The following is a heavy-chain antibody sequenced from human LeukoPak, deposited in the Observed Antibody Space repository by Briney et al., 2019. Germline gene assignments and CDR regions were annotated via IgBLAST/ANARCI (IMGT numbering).Heavy chain of an antibody. J-gene: IGHJ3*02. V-gene: IGHV3-23*01. D-gene: IGHD2-21*01. CDR2: ISGSGGST. CDR1: GFTFSSYA. Sequence: GGSLRLSCAASGFTFSSYAMSWVRQAPGKGLEWVSAISGSGGSTYYADSVKGRFTISRDNSKNTLYLQMNSLRAEDTAVYYCANPGDCGGDCQLDAFDIWGQGTMVTVSS. CDR3: ANPGDCGGDCQLDAFDI.